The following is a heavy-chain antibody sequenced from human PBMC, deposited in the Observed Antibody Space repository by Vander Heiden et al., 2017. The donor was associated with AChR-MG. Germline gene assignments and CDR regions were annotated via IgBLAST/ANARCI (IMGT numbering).Heavy chain of an antibody. CDR3: AGGSYDFWSGYYYYYYMDV. V-gene: IGHV1-69*01. CDR1: GGTFSSYA. CDR2: IIPIFGTA. Sequence: QVQLVQSGAEVKKPGSSVKVSCKASGGTFSSYAISWVRQAPGQGLGWMGGIIPIFGTANYAQKFQGRVTITADESTSTAYMELSSLRSEDTAVYYCAGGSYDFWSGYYYYYYMDVWGKGTTVTVSS. J-gene: IGHJ6*03. D-gene: IGHD3-3*01.